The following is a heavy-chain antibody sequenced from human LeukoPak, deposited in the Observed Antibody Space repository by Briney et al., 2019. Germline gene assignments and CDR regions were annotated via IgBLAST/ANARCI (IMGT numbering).Heavy chain of an antibody. Sequence: GGSLRLSCTGSGITFGDYAMSWVRQAPGQGLEWVGFIRSKAYGGTTEYAASVKGRFTISRDDSKSIAYLQLNSLKTEDTAVYYCARDPDYGDPKLGYGLDVWGQGTTVTVSS. D-gene: IGHD4-17*01. J-gene: IGHJ6*02. V-gene: IGHV3-49*04. CDR3: ARDPDYGDPKLGYGLDV. CDR2: IRSKAYGGTT. CDR1: GITFGDYA.